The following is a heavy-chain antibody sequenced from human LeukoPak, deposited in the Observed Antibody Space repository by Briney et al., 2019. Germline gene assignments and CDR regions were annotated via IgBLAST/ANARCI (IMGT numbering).Heavy chain of an antibody. D-gene: IGHD6-13*01. CDR2: ILYDGSNQ. Sequence: PGGSLRLSCAASGFTLSNYGMHWVRQAPGKGLDWVAFILYDGSNQYYADSVKGRFTISRDTSKNTLYLQMNSLRAEDTAVYYCARGYLGSSWLPPFDYWGQGTLVTVSS. V-gene: IGHV3-30*02. CDR1: GFTLSNYG. J-gene: IGHJ4*02. CDR3: ARGYLGSSWLPPFDY.